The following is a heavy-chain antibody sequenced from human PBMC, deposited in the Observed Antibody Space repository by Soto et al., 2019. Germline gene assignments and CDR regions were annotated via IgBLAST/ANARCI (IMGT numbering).Heavy chain of an antibody. CDR1: GFTFSSYA. V-gene: IGHV3-23*01. CDR2: ISGSGGST. CDR3: AKVVEYYDILTGYDY. Sequence: QPGVSLRLSCAASGFTFSSYAMSWVRQAPGKGLEWVSAISGSGGSTYYADSVKGRFTISRDNSKNTLYLQMNSLRAEDTAVYYCAKVVEYYDILTGYDYWGQGTLVTV. J-gene: IGHJ4*02. D-gene: IGHD3-9*01.